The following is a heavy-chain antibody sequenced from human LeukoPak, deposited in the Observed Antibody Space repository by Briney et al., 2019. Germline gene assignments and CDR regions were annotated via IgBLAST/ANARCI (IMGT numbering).Heavy chain of an antibody. J-gene: IGHJ4*02. CDR2: IWYDGSNK. D-gene: IGHD2-15*01. CDR1: GFTFSSYG. V-gene: IGHV3-33*01. CDR3: ASRRGGIVGDY. Sequence: GGSLRLSCAASGFTFSSYGMHWVRQAPGKGLEWVALIWYDGSNKYYADSVKGRFTISRDNSKNTVYVQMNSLRAEDTAVYYCASRRGGIVGDYWGQGTLVTVSS.